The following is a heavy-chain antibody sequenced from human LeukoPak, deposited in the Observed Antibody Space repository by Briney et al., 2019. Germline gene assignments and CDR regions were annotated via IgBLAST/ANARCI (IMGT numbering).Heavy chain of an antibody. D-gene: IGHD6-13*01. Sequence: PGGSLRLSCAASGFTFSSYAMSWVRQAPGKGLEWVSSISGNSGRTYYADSVKGRFSISRDNSNNTLCLQMNSLRAEDAAVYYCAKSTSSWERVDYWGQGTLVTVSS. CDR1: GFTFSSYA. CDR3: AKSTSSWERVDY. J-gene: IGHJ4*02. V-gene: IGHV3-23*01. CDR2: ISGNSGRT.